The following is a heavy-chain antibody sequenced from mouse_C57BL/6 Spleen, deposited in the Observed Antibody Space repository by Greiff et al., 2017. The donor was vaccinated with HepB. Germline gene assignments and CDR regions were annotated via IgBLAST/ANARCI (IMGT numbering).Heavy chain of an antibody. V-gene: IGHV10-1*01. Sequence: EVQVVESGGGLVQPKGSLKLSCAASGFSFNTYAMNWVRQAPGKGLEWVARIRSKSNNYATYYADSVKDRFTISRDDSESMLYLQMNNLKTEDTAMYYCVSSSPYYFDYWGQGTTLTVSS. J-gene: IGHJ2*01. CDR1: GFSFNTYA. CDR2: IRSKSNNYAT. D-gene: IGHD1-1*01. CDR3: VSSSPYYFDY.